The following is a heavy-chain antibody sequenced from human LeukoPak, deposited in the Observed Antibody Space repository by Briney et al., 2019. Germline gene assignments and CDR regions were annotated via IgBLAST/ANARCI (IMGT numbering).Heavy chain of an antibody. Sequence: SETLSLTCTVSGGSISSSSYYWGWIRQPPGKGLEWIGRIYTSGTTNYNPSLKSRVTISADTSKNQFSLKLSSVTAADTAVYYCAGYEWELRDWFDPWGQGTLVTVSS. CDR2: IYTSGTT. D-gene: IGHD1-26*01. J-gene: IGHJ5*02. CDR1: GGSISSSSYY. CDR3: AGYEWELRDWFDP. V-gene: IGHV4-61*02.